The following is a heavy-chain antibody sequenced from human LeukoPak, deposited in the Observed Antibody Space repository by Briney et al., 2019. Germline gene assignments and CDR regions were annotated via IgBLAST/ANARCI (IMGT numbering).Heavy chain of an antibody. D-gene: IGHD3-22*01. CDR2: INWNGGST. Sequence: GGSLRLSCAASGFTFSSYGMSWVRQAPGKGLEWVSGINWNGGSTGYADSVKGRFTISRDNAKNSLYLQMNSLRAEDTALYYCARVQREYYYDSSGIMGNWGQGTLVTVSS. CDR3: ARVQREYYYDSSGIMGN. CDR1: GFTFSSYG. J-gene: IGHJ4*02. V-gene: IGHV3-20*04.